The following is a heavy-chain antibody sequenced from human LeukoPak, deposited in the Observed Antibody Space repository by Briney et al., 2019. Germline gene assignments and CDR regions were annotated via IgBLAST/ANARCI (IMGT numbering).Heavy chain of an antibody. Sequence: ASVKVSCKASGGTFSSYAISWVRQAPGQGLEWMGGINPNSGGTNYAQKFQGRVTMTRDTSISTAYMELSRLRSDDTAVYYCARGVSSGSYYRYYYYMDVWGKGTTVTISS. J-gene: IGHJ6*03. CDR1: GGTFSSYA. CDR2: INPNSGGT. D-gene: IGHD3-10*01. V-gene: IGHV1-2*02. CDR3: ARGVSSGSYYRYYYYMDV.